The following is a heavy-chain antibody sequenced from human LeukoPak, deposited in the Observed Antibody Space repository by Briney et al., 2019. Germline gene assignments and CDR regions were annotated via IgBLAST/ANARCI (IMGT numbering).Heavy chain of an antibody. CDR1: GGSISSYY. Sequence: PSETLSLTCTVSGGSISSYYWSWIRQPPGKGLEWIGYIYYSGSTNYNPSLKSRVTISVDTSKNQFSLKLSSVTAADTAVYYCAGSPYYYDSSGYINWFDPWGQGTLVTVSS. J-gene: IGHJ5*02. CDR3: AGSPYYYDSSGYINWFDP. V-gene: IGHV4-59*01. D-gene: IGHD3-22*01. CDR2: IYYSGST.